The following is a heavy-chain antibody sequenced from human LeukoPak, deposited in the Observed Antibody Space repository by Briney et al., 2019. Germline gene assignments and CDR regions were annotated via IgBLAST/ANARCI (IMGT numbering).Heavy chain of an antibody. V-gene: IGHV1-18*01. D-gene: IGHD2-15*01. CDR3: ARNVVVAATPWSPWFDP. Sequence: ASVKVSCKASGYTFTNYGISWVRQAPGQGLEWMGWISAYSGNTNYAQNLQGRVTMTTDTSTSTAYMELRSLRPDDTAVYYCARNVVVAATPWSPWFDPWGQGTLVTVSS. CDR2: ISAYSGNT. CDR1: GYTFTNYG. J-gene: IGHJ5*02.